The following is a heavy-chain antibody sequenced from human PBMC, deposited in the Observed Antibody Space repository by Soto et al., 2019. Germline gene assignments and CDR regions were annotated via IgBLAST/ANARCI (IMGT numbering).Heavy chain of an antibody. CDR3: AKEHTSAFAVHYMDV. CDR1: GFTFSNYV. Sequence: EVQLLESGGGLVQPGVSLRLSCAASGFTFSNYVMSWVRQAPGKGLEWVSAMSGSGGSTYYADSVKGRFTISRDNSKNTLYLQMNSLRAEDTAVYYCAKEHTSAFAVHYMDVWGKGTTVTVSS. D-gene: IGHD3-10*02. CDR2: MSGSGGST. V-gene: IGHV3-23*01. J-gene: IGHJ6*03.